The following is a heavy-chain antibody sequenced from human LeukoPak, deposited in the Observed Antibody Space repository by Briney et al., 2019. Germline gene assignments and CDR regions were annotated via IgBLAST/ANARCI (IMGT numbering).Heavy chain of an antibody. CDR1: GFPFSSYW. CDR3: AKGLHGGVGYGVDV. V-gene: IGHV3-7*03. Sequence: GGSLRLSCVASGFPFSSYWMTWVRQAPGKGLEWVANIKQDGSKKSYVDSVKGRFTISRDNAKNTLYLQMKNLRVEHTAVYYCAKGLHGGVGYGVDVWGQGTTVSVSS. CDR2: IKQDGSKK. D-gene: IGHD3-16*01. J-gene: IGHJ6*02.